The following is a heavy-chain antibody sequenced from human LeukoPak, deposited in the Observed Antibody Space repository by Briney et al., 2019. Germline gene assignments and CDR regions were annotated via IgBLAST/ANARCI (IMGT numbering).Heavy chain of an antibody. D-gene: IGHD3-10*01. V-gene: IGHV3-30*02. J-gene: IGHJ6*03. Sequence: GGSLRLSCAASGFTFSSYAMHWVRQAPGKGLEWVAFIGYNGNNQYYADSVKGRFIISRDNFKSTLYLQMDSLKPNDTAVYYCAKDSAFYYIDVWGKGTTVIISS. CDR1: GFTFSSYA. CDR2: IGYNGNNQ. CDR3: AKDSAFYYIDV.